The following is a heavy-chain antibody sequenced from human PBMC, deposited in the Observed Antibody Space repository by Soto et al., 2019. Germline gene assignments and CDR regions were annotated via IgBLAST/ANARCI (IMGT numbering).Heavy chain of an antibody. CDR1: GGTFSSYA. D-gene: IGHD2-2*01. V-gene: IGHV1-69*01. CDR3: ARSQGSSTSLEIYYYYYYGMDV. CDR2: IIPISGTA. Sequence: QVQLVQSGAEVKKPGSSVKVSCKASGGTFSSYAISWVRQAPGQGLEWTGGIIPISGTANYAQTFQGRVSITADESTSTAYMELRSLRSEDTAVYYCARSQGSSTSLEIYYYYYYGMDVWCQGTTVTVSS. J-gene: IGHJ6*02.